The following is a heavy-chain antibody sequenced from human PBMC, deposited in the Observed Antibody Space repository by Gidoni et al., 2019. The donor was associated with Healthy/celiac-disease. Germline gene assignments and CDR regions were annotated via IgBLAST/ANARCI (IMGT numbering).Heavy chain of an antibody. CDR3: ARVVVVAARDAFDN. J-gene: IGHJ3*02. CDR1: GYTFNSYD. D-gene: IGHD2-15*01. V-gene: IGHV1-8*01. CDR2: MNPNSGNT. Sequence: QVQLVQSGAEVKTPGAPVKVSCKASGYTFNSYDINWVRQATGQGLEWMGWMNPNSGNTGYAQKFQGRVTMTRNTSISTAYMELSSLRSEDTAVYYCARVVVVAARDAFDNWGQGTMVTVSS.